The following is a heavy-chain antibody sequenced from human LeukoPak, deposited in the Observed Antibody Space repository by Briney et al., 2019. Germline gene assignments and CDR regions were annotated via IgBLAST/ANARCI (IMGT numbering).Heavy chain of an antibody. CDR3: ARAGYCSSTSCPAMLFDI. D-gene: IGHD2-2*01. V-gene: IGHV4-34*01. CDR1: GGSFSGYY. CDR2: INHSGST. Sequence: ASETLSLTCAVYGGSFSGYYWSWIRQPPGKGLEWIGEINHSGSTNYNPSLKSRVTISVDTSKNQFSLKLSSVTAADTAVYYCARAGYCSSTSCPAMLFDIWGQGTMVTVSS. J-gene: IGHJ3*02.